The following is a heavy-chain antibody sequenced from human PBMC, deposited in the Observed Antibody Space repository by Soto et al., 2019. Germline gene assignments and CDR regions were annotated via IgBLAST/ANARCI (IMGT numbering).Heavy chain of an antibody. CDR2: INHSGST. J-gene: IGHJ4*02. CDR3: ARGLRYYDSSGYTDY. D-gene: IGHD3-22*01. Sequence: LETLSVTSAVYGGSCSGYYWSRIRQTPRKGLEWIGEINHSGSTNYNPSLKSRVTISVDTSKNQFSLKLSSVTAADTAVYYCARGLRYYDSSGYTDYWGQGTLVTVSS. CDR1: GGSCSGYY. V-gene: IGHV4-34*01.